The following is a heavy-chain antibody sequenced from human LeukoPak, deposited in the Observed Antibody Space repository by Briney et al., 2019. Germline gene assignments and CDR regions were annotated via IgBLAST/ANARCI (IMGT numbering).Heavy chain of an antibody. J-gene: IGHJ3*01. CDR2: ISFSGANS. D-gene: IGHD5-24*01. Sequence: PGGSLRLSCAASGFTFSDSAMTWVRQAPGKGLDWVSLISFSGANSYYADSVKGRFTISRDNSKDTLFPQMNSLRAEDTAIYYCARDIQLSTWGLGTMVTVSS. V-gene: IGHV3-23*01. CDR1: GFTFSDSA. CDR3: ARDIQLST.